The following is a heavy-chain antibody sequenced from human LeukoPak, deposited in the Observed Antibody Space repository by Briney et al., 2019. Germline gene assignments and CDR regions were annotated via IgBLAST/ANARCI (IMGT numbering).Heavy chain of an antibody. J-gene: IGHJ4*02. CDR2: VYCSGST. V-gene: IGHV4-59*01. D-gene: IGHD3-22*01. CDR3: ARVDYDSSGYFDY. CDR1: GGSISTFY. Sequence: PSETLSLTCTVSGGSISTFYWSWLRQPPGKQLEWIGYVYCSGSTNYNPSFKTRVTISVDTSKNQFSLKLTSVTPADPAVYYCARVDYDSSGYFDYWGQGTLVTVSS.